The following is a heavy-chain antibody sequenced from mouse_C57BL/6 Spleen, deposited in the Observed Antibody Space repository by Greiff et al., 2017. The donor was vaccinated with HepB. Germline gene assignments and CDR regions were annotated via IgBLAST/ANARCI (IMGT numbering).Heavy chain of an antibody. J-gene: IGHJ1*03. D-gene: IGHD1-1*01. V-gene: IGHV7-3*01. CDR3: ARSTGSSYRYFDV. Sequence: EVQVVESGGGLVQPGGSLSLSCAASGFTFTDYYMSWVRQPPGKALEWLGFIRNKANGYTTEYSASVKGRFTISRDNSQSILYLQMNALRAEDSATYYCARSTGSSYRYFDVWGTGTTVTVSS. CDR2: IRNKANGYTT. CDR1: GFTFTDYY.